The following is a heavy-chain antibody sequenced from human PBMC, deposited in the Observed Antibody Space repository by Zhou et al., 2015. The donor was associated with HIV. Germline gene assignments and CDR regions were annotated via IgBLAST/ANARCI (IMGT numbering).Heavy chain of an antibody. CDR3: ARAQKQWLVQEDWFDP. J-gene: IGHJ5*02. V-gene: IGHV1-69*01. CDR2: IIPIFGTV. D-gene: IGHD6-19*01. Sequence: QVLLVQSGAEVKKPGSSVKVSCEASGGTFSNYAVSWVRQAPGQGLEWMGAIIPIFGTVNYAQKFQGRVTITADESTSTAYMELSSLRSEDTAVYYCARAQKQWLVQEDWFDPWGQGTLVTVSS. CDR1: GGTFSNYA.